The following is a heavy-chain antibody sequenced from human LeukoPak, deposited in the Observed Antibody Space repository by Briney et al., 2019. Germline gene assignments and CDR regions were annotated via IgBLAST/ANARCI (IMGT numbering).Heavy chain of an antibody. CDR1: GGTFSSYA. D-gene: IGHD1-1*01. CDR3: AIQTTGTVDY. V-gene: IGHV1-69*05. CDR2: IIPIFGTA. J-gene: IGHJ4*02. Sequence: RASVKVSCKASGGTFSSYAISWVRQAPGQGLEWMGGIIPIFGTANYAQKFQGRVTITTDGSTSTAYMELSSLRPEDTAVYYCAIQTTGTVDYWGQGTLVTVSS.